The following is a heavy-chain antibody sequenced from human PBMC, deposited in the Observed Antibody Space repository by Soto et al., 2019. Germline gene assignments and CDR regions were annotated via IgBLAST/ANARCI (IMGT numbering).Heavy chain of an antibody. D-gene: IGHD3-3*01. J-gene: IGHJ6*02. Sequence: GRSLRLCCAASGFTFSSYAMSWVRQAPGKGLEWVANIKQDGSEKYYVDSVKGRFTISRDNAKNSLYLQMNSLRAEDTAVYYCARELRSGYYSPLLDVWGQGTTVTVSS. CDR3: ARELRSGYYSPLLDV. CDR1: GFTFSSYA. V-gene: IGHV3-7*03. CDR2: IKQDGSEK.